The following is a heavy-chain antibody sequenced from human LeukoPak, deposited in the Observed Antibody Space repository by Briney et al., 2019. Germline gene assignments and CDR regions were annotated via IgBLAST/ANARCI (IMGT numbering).Heavy chain of an antibody. V-gene: IGHV3-48*01. D-gene: IGHD2-15*01. Sequence: PGGSLTLSCAVSGFSFSSYTMNWVRQAPGKGRERISYIDTTSTTTNYADSVRGRFTISRDNAKNSLYLQMDSLRAEDTALYYCARGLVVVAQYFQHWGQGTLVTVSS. CDR3: ARGLVVVAQYFQH. CDR2: IDTTSTTT. CDR1: GFSFSSYT. J-gene: IGHJ1*01.